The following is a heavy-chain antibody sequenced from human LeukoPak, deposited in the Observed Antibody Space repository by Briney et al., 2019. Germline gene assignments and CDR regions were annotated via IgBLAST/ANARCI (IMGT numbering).Heavy chain of an antibody. V-gene: IGHV1-46*01. CDR3: ARGTPYYDSSGYYFDAFDI. Sequence: GASVKVSCKASGYTFTSYYMHWMRQAPGQGLEWMGIINPSGGSTSYAQKFQGRVTMTRDTSTSTVYMELSSLRSEDTAVYYCARGTPYYDSSGYYFDAFDIWGQGTMVTVSS. CDR2: INPSGGST. CDR1: GYTFTSYY. D-gene: IGHD3-22*01. J-gene: IGHJ3*02.